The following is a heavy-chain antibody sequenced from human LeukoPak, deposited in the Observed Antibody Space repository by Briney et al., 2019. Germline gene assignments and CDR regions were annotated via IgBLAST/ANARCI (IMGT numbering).Heavy chain of an antibody. Sequence: GGSLRLSCAASGFTFSSFSMNWVRQAPGKGLEWVSSISSSSSYIYYADSVKGRFTISRDNAKNSLYLQMNSLRAEDTAVYYCARLLLWFGEARNDYWGQGTLVTVSS. CDR3: ARLLLWFGEARNDY. CDR2: ISSSSSYI. V-gene: IGHV3-21*01. J-gene: IGHJ4*02. CDR1: GFTFSSFS. D-gene: IGHD3-10*01.